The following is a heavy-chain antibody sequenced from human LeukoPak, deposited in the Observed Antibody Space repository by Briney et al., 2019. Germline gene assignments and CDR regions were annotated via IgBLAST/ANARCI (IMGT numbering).Heavy chain of an antibody. D-gene: IGHD3-9*01. V-gene: IGHV3-23*01. CDR1: GFTFSSYA. CDR2: ISGSGGST. CDR3: AKVGGITIYSFGPDY. J-gene: IGHJ4*02. Sequence: GGSLRLSCAASGFTFSSYAMSWVRQAPGKGLEWVSGISGSGGSTYYADSVKGRFTISRNNSKNTLYLQMNSLRAEDTAVYYCAKVGGITIYSFGPDYWGQGTLVTVSS.